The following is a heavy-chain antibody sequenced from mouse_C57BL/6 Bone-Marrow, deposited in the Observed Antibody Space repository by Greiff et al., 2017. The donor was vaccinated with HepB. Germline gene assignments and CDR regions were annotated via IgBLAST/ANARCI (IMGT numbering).Heavy chain of an antibody. J-gene: IGHJ4*01. Sequence: VHVKQSGPELVKPGASVKIPCKASGYTFTDYNMDWVKQSHGKSLEWIGDINPNNGGTIYNQKFKGKATLTVDKSSSTAYMELRSLTSEDTAVYYCARMNTYHIGTMDYWGQGTSVTVSS. CDR3: ARMNTYHIGTMDY. CDR2: INPNNGGT. V-gene: IGHV1-18*01. D-gene: IGHD5-2*01. CDR1: GYTFTDYN.